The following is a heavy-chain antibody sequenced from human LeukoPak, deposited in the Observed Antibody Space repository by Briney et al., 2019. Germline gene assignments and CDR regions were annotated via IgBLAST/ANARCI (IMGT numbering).Heavy chain of an antibody. V-gene: IGHV3-15*01. J-gene: IGHJ4*02. CDR2: IKSKSDGGTT. CDR1: GFTFTNAW. Sequence: GGSLRLSCAASGFTFTNAWMSWVRQAPGKGLEWVGRIKSKSDGGTTDYVAPVKGRFTISRDDSKNTLYLQMNSLRTEDTALYFCTTESVNMVRGINDYWSEGTLVTVTS. CDR3: TTESVNMVRGINDY. D-gene: IGHD3-10*01.